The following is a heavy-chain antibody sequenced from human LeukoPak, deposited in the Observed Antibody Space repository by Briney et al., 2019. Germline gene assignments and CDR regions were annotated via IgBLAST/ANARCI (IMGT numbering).Heavy chain of an antibody. D-gene: IGHD3-22*01. J-gene: IGHJ6*02. CDR2: ISNNGGDT. CDR1: GFTFTTYA. Sequence: GGSLRLSCAASGFTFTTYAMSWVRQAPGMGLEWVSSISNNGGDTYYADSVKGRLSISRDNSKNTLYLQMNSLRAEDTAVYYCARDRFYYDSSGPGTGNYGLDVWGQGTTVTVSS. CDR3: ARDRFYYDSSGPGTGNYGLDV. V-gene: IGHV3-23*01.